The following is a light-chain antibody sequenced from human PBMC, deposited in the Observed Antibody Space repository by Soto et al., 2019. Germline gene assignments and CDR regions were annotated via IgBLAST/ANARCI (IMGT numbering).Light chain of an antibody. Sequence: DIVMTQYPDSLAVSLGERATINCKSSQSVLYSSNNKNYLAWYQQKPGQPPKLLIYWASTRESGVPDRFSGSGSGTDFTLTISSLQADDVAVYYCQQYYSTPITFGPGTKVDIK. CDR1: QSVLYSSNNKNY. J-gene: IGKJ3*01. V-gene: IGKV4-1*01. CDR2: WAS. CDR3: QQYYSTPIT.